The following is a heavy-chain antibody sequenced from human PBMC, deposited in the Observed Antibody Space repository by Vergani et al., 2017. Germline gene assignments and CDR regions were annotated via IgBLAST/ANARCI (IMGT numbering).Heavy chain of an antibody. D-gene: IGHD3-10*01. Sequence: EVQLVESGGGLVKPGGSLRLSCAASGFTFSSYSMNWVRQAPGKGLEWVSSISSSSSYIYYADSVKGRFTISRDTAKNSVFLQMNSLRAEDTAVYFCARLLGFGEISLGYWGQGTLVTVSS. J-gene: IGHJ4*02. CDR1: GFTFSSYS. V-gene: IGHV3-21*01. CDR3: ARLLGFGEISLGY. CDR2: ISSSSSYI.